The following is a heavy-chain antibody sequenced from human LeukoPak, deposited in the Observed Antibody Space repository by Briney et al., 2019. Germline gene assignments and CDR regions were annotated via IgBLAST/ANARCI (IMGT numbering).Heavy chain of an antibody. V-gene: IGHV4-34*01. CDR3: ARGPYYDILTGYYDAFDI. Sequence: SETLSLTCAVYGGSFSGYYWSWIRQPPGKGLEWIGEINHSGSTNYNPSLKSRVTISVDTSKNQFSLKLSSVTAADTAVYYCARGPYYDILTGYYDAFDIWGQGTMVTVSS. CDR1: GGSFSGYY. J-gene: IGHJ3*02. CDR2: INHSGST. D-gene: IGHD3-9*01.